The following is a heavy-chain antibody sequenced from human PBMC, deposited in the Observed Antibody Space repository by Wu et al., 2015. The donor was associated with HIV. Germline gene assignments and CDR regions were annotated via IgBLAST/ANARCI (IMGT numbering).Heavy chain of an antibody. J-gene: IGHJ3*01. D-gene: IGHD6-25*01. V-gene: IGHV1-2*02. CDR1: GYTFTGYY. CDR2: INANGGGT. Sequence: QVQLVQSGAELKKPGASVRVSCQASGYTFTGYYMHWVRQAPGQGLEWMGYINANGGGTNYAPRFQGRVTLSRDTYTTTVYMELRGLTSEDTATYYCAKPIAAWPMRAYDVWGQGTLIIVSS. CDR3: AKPIAAWPMRAYDV.